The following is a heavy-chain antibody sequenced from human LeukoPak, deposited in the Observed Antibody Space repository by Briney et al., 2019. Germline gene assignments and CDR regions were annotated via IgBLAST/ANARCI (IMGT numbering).Heavy chain of an antibody. J-gene: IGHJ5*02. D-gene: IGHD1-1*01. CDR3: ARDTLIQYLQQLGSLDP. V-gene: IGHV1-2*02. CDR2: INTNNGDT. CDR1: GYTFTDHH. Sequence: ASVEDSCKASGYTFTDHHIHWLRPAPGQGLEWVGWINTNNGDTNYPRKLQARVTMTRETSMSTAYMEITGLESDDTAVYYCARDTLIQYLQQLGSLDPWGQGTLVTVSS.